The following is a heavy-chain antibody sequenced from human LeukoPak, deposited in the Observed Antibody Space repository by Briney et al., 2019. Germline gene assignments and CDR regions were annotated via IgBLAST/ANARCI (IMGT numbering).Heavy chain of an antibody. CDR1: GFTFSSYW. CDR3: ARGTYYYDSSGYYHYFDY. CDR2: INSDGSST. D-gene: IGHD3-22*01. J-gene: IGHJ4*02. V-gene: IGHV3-74*01. Sequence: GGSLRLSCAASGFTFSSYWMHWVRQAPGKELVWVSRINSDGSSTSYADSVKGRFTISRDNAKNTLYLQMNSLRAEDTAVYYCARGTYYYDSSGYYHYFDYWGQGTLVTVSS.